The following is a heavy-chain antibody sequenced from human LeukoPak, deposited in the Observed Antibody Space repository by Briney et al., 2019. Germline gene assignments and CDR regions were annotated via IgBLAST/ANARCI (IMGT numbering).Heavy chain of an antibody. CDR2: IYSGGST. V-gene: IGHV3-53*01. CDR3: ARGTMVRGVIRTPFDY. D-gene: IGHD3-10*01. CDR1: GFTVSSNY. J-gene: IGHJ4*02. Sequence: GGSLRLSCAASGFTVSSNYMSWVRQAPGKGLEWVSVIYSGGSTYYADSVKGRFTIPRDNSKNTLYLQMNSLRAEDTAVYYCARGTMVRGVIRTPFDYWGQGTLVTVSS.